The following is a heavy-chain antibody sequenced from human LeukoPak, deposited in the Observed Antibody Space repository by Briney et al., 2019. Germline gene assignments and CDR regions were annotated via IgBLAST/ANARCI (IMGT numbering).Heavy chain of an antibody. Sequence: GGSLRLSCAASRFTVSNNYIAWVRPAAGKGLEWVSVIYSGGSTYYADSVKGRFSLSRDNSKNTLYLQMHSLTDEDTAVYHCARGQFYYGSGTFYPMDSWGQGTLVTVSS. CDR1: RFTVSNNY. V-gene: IGHV3-66*01. J-gene: IGHJ4*02. CDR2: IYSGGST. D-gene: IGHD3-10*01. CDR3: ARGQFYYGSGTFYPMDS.